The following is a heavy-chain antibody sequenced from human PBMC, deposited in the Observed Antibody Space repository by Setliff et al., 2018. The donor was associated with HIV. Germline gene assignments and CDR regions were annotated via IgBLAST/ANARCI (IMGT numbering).Heavy chain of an antibody. D-gene: IGHD4-4*01. Sequence: ASVKVSCKASGYTFTAYYLHWVRQAPGQGLEWMGWINPNSGDTAYAQKFQGRVTMTRVTSISTAYMELTRLTSDDTAVYYCARVTVSGRGLHFWGQGTLVTVSS. CDR3: ARVTVSGRGLHF. CDR1: GYTFTAYY. J-gene: IGHJ4*02. V-gene: IGHV1-2*02. CDR2: INPNSGDT.